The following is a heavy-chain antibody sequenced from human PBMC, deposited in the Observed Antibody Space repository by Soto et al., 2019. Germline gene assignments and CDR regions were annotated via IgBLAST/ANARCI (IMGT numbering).Heavy chain of an antibody. CDR1: GGTFSSYT. CDR2: IIPILGIA. V-gene: IGHV1-69*02. J-gene: IGHJ4*02. Sequence: QVQLVQSGAEVKKPGSSVKVSCKASGGTFSSYTISWVRQAPGQGLEWMGRIIPILGIANYAQKCQGRVTLTADNSTSTAYLELSSLRSDDTAVYYCAPYCSGGSCLNYFDYWGQGTLVTVSS. D-gene: IGHD2-15*01. CDR3: APYCSGGSCLNYFDY.